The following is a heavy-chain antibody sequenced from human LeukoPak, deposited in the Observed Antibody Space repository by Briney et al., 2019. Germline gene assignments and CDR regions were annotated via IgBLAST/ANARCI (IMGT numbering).Heavy chain of an antibody. Sequence: GGSLRLSCANSGFTFSSYWMHWVRQAPGKGLVWVSRIKTDGSSTTYADFVQGRFTISRDNAKNTLYLQMNSLSADDTAVYYCVRGRGVPEYYFDYWGQGTLVTVSS. D-gene: IGHD2-2*01. CDR2: IKTDGSST. V-gene: IGHV3-74*01. CDR3: VRGRGVPEYYFDY. CDR1: GFTFSSYW. J-gene: IGHJ4*02.